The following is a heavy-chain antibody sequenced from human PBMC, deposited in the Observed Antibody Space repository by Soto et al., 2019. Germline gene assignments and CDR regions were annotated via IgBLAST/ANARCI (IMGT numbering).Heavy chain of an antibody. CDR1: GFTFSNAW. V-gene: IGHV3-15*01. CDR2: IKSKTDGGTT. CDR3: TTEDYYYGMDV. J-gene: IGHJ6*02. Sequence: PGGSLRLSCAASGFTFSNAWMSWVRQAPGRGLEWVGRIKSKTDGGTTDYAAPVKGRFTISRDDSKNTLYLQMNSLKTEDTAVYYCTTEDYYYGMDVWGQGTTVTVSS.